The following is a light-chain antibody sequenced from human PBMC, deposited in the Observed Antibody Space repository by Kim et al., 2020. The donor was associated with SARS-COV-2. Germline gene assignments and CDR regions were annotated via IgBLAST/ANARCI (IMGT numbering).Light chain of an antibody. Sequence: SASGGDRVTITCRASQAVASYLAWYQQKPGKAPKLLIYSAATLQTGVPARFRGSRSGTEFTLTISSLQPEDFAIYYCQQVNTYPYTFGQGTKLEI. CDR1: QAVASY. J-gene: IGKJ2*01. CDR2: SAA. V-gene: IGKV1-9*01. CDR3: QQVNTYPYT.